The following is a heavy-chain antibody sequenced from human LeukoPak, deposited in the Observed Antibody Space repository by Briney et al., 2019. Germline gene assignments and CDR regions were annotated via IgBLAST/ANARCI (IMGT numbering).Heavy chain of an antibody. V-gene: IGHV4-59*01. Sequence: PSETLSLTCTVSGGSISSYYWSWIRQPPGKGLEWIGYIFGSGSISYNPALKSRVTISVDTSKNQFSLKLSSVTAADTAVYYCARENYYDSSGFDYWGQGTLVTVSS. CDR1: GGSISSYY. CDR3: ARENYYDSSGFDY. CDR2: IFGSGSI. D-gene: IGHD3-22*01. J-gene: IGHJ4*02.